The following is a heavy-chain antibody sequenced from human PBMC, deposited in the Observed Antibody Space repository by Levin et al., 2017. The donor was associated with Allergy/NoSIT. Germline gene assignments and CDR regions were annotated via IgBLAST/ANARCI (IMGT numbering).Heavy chain of an antibody. V-gene: IGHV3-23*01. CDR3: ARGFGLGY. J-gene: IGHJ4*02. Sequence: GESLKISCAVSGFIFKNFAMSWVRQAPGKGLEWVSTITDSGGSTYYADSVKGRFTVSRDNSKNTLYLQMNSLRAEDTAVYYCARGFGLGYWGRGTLGIVSS. D-gene: IGHD3-16*01. CDR1: GFIFKNFA. CDR2: ITDSGGST.